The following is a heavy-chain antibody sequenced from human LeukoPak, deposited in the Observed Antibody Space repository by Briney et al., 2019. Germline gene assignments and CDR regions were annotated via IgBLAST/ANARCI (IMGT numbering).Heavy chain of an antibody. D-gene: IGHD3-10*01. CDR3: ARGLPRSPLTQYGSETDAFDI. CDR1: GDTFSSYY. J-gene: IGHJ3*02. V-gene: IGHV1-46*01. CDR2: MNPSGGSI. Sequence: ASVKVSCKAPGDTFSSYYVHWVRQAPGQGLEWMGIMNPSGGSIRYAQKFQGRVTMTRDMSTSTVYMELSSLRSEDTAVYYCARGLPRSPLTQYGSETDAFDIWGQGTMVTVSS.